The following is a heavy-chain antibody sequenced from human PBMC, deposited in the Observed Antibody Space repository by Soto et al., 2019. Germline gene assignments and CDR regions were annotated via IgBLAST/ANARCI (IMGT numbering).Heavy chain of an antibody. D-gene: IGHD3-10*01. Sequence: EVQLLESGGGLVQPGGSLRLSCVASGFTFNTYAMTWVRQAPGRGLEWVSGISVGGSNTYYADSVKGRFTISRDNTKNTLYLQMNSLRAEVTAVYYCATMNRWTMIRGDPFDYWGQGTLVTVSS. V-gene: IGHV3-23*01. J-gene: IGHJ4*02. CDR1: GFTFNTYA. CDR2: ISVGGSNT. CDR3: ATMNRWTMIRGDPFDY.